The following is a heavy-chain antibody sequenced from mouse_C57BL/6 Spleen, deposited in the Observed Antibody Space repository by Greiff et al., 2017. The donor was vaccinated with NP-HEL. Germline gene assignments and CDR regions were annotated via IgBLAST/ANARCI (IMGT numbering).Heavy chain of an antibody. D-gene: IGHD2-2*01. CDR2: ISYDGSN. V-gene: IGHV3-6*01. Sequence: VQLKQSGPGLVKPSQSLSLTCSVTGYSITSGYYWNWIRQFPGNKLEWMGYISYDGSNNYNPSLKNRISITRDTSKNQFFLKLNSVTTEDTATYYCARDWGYEGYYAMDYWGQGTSVTVSS. CDR3: ARDWGYEGYYAMDY. CDR1: GYSITSGYY. J-gene: IGHJ4*01.